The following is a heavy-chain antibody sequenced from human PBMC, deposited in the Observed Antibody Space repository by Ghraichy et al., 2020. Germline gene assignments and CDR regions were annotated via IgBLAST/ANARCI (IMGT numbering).Heavy chain of an antibody. Sequence: LSLTCAASGFTFSESWMNWVRQAPGKGLEWVASMNPDGIVIYYIDSVRGRFTISRDNSKNTLYLQMNSLRAEDTAVYYCARDYGGSSWGRNWFDPWGQGTLVTVSS. CDR3: ARDYGGSSWGRNWFDP. J-gene: IGHJ5*02. V-gene: IGHV3-7*01. CDR1: GFTFSESW. D-gene: IGHD6-13*01. CDR2: MNPDGIVI.